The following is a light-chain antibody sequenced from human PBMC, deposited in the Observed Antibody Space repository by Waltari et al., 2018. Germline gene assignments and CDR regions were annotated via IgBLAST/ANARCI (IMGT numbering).Light chain of an antibody. CDR1: QSVSSY. V-gene: IGKV3-11*01. J-gene: IGKJ4*01. CDR2: DAS. CDR3: QQRSNWPRNT. Sequence: EIVLTQSPATLSLSPGERATLSCRASQSVSSYLAWYQQKPGQAPRLLIYDASNRATGIPARFSGSGSGTDFTLTISSLEPEDFAVYYCQQRSNWPRNTFGGGTKVGIK.